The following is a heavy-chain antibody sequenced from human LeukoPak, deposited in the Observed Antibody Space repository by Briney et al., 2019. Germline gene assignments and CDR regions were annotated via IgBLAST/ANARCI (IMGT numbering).Heavy chain of an antibody. Sequence: SETLSLTCTVSGGSISSYYWSWIRQPPGKGLEWIGYIYYSGSTNYNPSLKSRVTISVDTSKNQFSLKLSSVTAADTAVYYCARHPAGNYYYCYGMDVWGQGTTVTVSS. CDR1: GGSISSYY. V-gene: IGHV4-59*08. J-gene: IGHJ6*02. D-gene: IGHD6-13*01. CDR2: IYYSGST. CDR3: ARHPAGNYYYCYGMDV.